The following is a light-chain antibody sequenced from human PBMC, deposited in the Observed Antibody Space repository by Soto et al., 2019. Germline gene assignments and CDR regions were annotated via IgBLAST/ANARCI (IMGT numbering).Light chain of an antibody. J-gene: IGKJ1*01. CDR1: QSVSSN. V-gene: IGKV3-15*01. Sequence: EIVMTQSPSTLSVSPGERATLSCRASQSVSSNLAWYQQKPGQAPRLLIYGASTRATGIPARFSGSGSGTEITRTVSCLECEDFAPYLCHHDKTFWAFGQGTRVEIK. CDR3: HHDKTFWA. CDR2: GAS.